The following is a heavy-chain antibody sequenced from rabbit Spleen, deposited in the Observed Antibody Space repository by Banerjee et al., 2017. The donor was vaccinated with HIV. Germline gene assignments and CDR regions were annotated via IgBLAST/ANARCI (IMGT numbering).Heavy chain of an antibody. CDR1: GFSFSSSDY. V-gene: IGHV1S40*01. CDR2: INAVTGKA. J-gene: IGHJ6*01. D-gene: IGHD1-1*01. Sequence: QSLEESGGDLVKPGASLTLTCTASGFSFSSSDYMCWVRQAPGKGLEWIACINAVTGKAVYASWAIGRFTFSKTSSTTVTLQMTSLTAADTATYFCARDTSSSFSSYGMDLWGPGTLVTVS. CDR3: ARDTSSSFSSYGMDL.